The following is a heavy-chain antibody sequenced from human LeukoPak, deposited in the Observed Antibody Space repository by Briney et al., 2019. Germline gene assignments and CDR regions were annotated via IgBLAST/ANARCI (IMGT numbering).Heavy chain of an antibody. Sequence: GASVKVSCKASGGTFSSYAISWVRQAPGQGLEWMGGIIPIFGTANYAQKFQGRVTITAGESTSTAYMELSSLRSEDTAVYYCARGYSSSWYPAHFDYWGQGTLVTVSS. CDR1: GGTFSSYA. CDR3: ARGYSSSWYPAHFDY. CDR2: IIPIFGTA. V-gene: IGHV1-69*13. J-gene: IGHJ4*02. D-gene: IGHD6-13*01.